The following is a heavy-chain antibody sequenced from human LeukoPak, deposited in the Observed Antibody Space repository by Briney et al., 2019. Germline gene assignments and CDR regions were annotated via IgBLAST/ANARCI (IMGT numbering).Heavy chain of an antibody. V-gene: IGHV1-69*13. J-gene: IGHJ4*02. CDR3: ARGLEWFFYYFDY. D-gene: IGHD3-3*01. CDR1: GGTFSSYA. CDR2: IIPIFGTA. Sequence: GASVKVSCKASGGTFSSYAISWVRQAPGQGLEWMGGIIPIFGTANYAQKFQGRVTITADESTSTAYMELSSLRSEDTAVYYCARGLEWFFYYFDYWGQGTLVTVSS.